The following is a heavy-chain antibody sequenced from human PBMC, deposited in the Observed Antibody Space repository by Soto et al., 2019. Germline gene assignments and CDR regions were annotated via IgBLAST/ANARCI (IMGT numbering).Heavy chain of an antibody. J-gene: IGHJ4*02. V-gene: IGHV2-5*02. Sequence: QITLKESGPTLVRPAQTLTLTCDFSGFSLSTYHMGVAWIRQPPGKALEWLALIYWDDDKRYSPSLKDRLAISKDPSSNQVVLTITNRDPGDTATYVCAHAGDYDLLTFDHWGPGTLVTVSS. D-gene: IGHD4-17*01. CDR3: AHAGDYDLLTFDH. CDR2: IYWDDDK. CDR1: GFSLSTYHMG.